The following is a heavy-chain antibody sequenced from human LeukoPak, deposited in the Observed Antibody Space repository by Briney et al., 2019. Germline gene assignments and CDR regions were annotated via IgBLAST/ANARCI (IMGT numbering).Heavy chain of an antibody. CDR3: ARDAGGYDPYYYYGMDV. CDR1: GGTFSSYA. V-gene: IGHV1-69*13. CDR2: IIPIFGTA. D-gene: IGHD5-12*01. Sequence: SVKVSCKASGGTFSSYAISWVRQAPGQGLEWMGGIIPIFGTANYAQKFQGRVTITADGSTSTAYMELSSLRSEDTAVYYCARDAGGYDPYYYYGMDVWGQGTTVTVSS. J-gene: IGHJ6*02.